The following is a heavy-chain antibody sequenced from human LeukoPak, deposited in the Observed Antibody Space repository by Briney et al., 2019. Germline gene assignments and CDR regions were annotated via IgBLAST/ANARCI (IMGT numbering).Heavy chain of an antibody. D-gene: IGHD3-10*01. J-gene: IGHJ4*02. CDR3: ASDRFGEPMNC. CDR1: GFTVSTNY. V-gene: IGHV3-66*01. Sequence: RGSPRLSCAVSGFTVSTNYTSWVRQPPGKGLEWVSVIYSGGSTYYADSVKGRFSISRDNSKNTLYLQMNNLRAEDTAVYYCASDRFGEPMNCWRQGTLVTVSS. CDR2: IYSGGST.